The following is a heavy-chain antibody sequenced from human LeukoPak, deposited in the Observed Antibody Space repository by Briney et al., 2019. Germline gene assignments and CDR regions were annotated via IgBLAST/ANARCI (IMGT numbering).Heavy chain of an antibody. D-gene: IGHD3-22*01. CDR2: INPNSGGT. V-gene: IGHV1-2*06. Sequence: AASVTVSCKASGYTFTGYYMHWVRQAPGQGLEWMGRINPNSGGTNYAQKFQGRVTMTRDTSISTAYMELSRLRSDDTAVYYCARPPTYYYDSSGYYVRDYWGQGTLVTVSS. CDR3: ARPPTYYYDSSGYYVRDY. CDR1: GYTFTGYY. J-gene: IGHJ4*02.